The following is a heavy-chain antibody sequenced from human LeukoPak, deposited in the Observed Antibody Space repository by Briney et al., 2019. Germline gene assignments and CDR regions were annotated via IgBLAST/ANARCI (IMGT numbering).Heavy chain of an antibody. CDR3: SSRDGYTGY. CDR2: IRSKTKNYAT. D-gene: IGHD5-24*01. V-gene: IGHV3-73*01. Sequence: GGSLRLSCAASGFTFSDSVLHWVRQASGKGLEWVGHIRSKTKNYATSYAASVKGRFTISRDDSKNTAYPQMNSLKTEDTAVYYCSSRDGYTGYWGQGTLVTVSS. CDR1: GFTFSDSV. J-gene: IGHJ4*02.